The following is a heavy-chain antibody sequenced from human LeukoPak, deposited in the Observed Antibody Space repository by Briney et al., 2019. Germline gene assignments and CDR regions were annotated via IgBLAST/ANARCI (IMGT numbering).Heavy chain of an antibody. D-gene: IGHD3-10*01. J-gene: IGHJ4*02. CDR1: GYTFTSYG. CDR2: ISAYNGNT. V-gene: IGHV1-18*01. CDR3: ARPHTPFYYYGSGSYYQPEYYLDY. Sequence: ASVKVSCKASGYTFTSYGISWVRQAPGQGLEWMGWISAYNGNTNYAQKLQGRGTMTTDTSTSTAYMELRSLRSDDTAVYYCARPHTPFYYYGSGSYYQPEYYLDYWGQGTLVTVSS.